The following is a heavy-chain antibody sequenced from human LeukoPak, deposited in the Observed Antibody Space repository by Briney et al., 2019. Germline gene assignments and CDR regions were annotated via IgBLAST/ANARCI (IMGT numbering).Heavy chain of an antibody. CDR2: INWNSDSI. V-gene: IGHV3-9*01. CDR1: GFTFDDYA. D-gene: IGHD3-3*01. J-gene: IGHJ6*03. CDR3: ARDGKYYDFWSGYYDYYYMDV. Sequence: GGSLRLSCAVSGFTFDDYAMHWARQVPGKGLEWVSGINWNSDSIGYADSVKGRFTISRDNSKNTLYLQMNSLRAEDTALYYCARDGKYYDFWSGYYDYYYMDVWGKGTTVTVSS.